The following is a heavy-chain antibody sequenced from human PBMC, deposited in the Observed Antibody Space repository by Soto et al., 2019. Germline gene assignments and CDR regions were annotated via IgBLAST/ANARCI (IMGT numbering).Heavy chain of an antibody. D-gene: IGHD3-3*01. V-gene: IGHV4-4*02. J-gene: IGHJ6*02. CDR2: VFHSGNS. Sequence: SETLSLTCAVSGGSVSSDNSWTWVRQPPGKSLEWIGEVFHSGNSNSNPSLKSRVTMSVDKSKNQFSLRLNSVTAAGTAVYYCARRQRFDFWSSYSYSNHGLDVWGQGTKVTVSS. CDR1: GGSVSSDNS. CDR3: ARRQRFDFWSSYSYSNHGLDV.